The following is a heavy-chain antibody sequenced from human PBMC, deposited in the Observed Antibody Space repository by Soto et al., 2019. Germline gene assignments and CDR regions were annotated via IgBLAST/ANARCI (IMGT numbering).Heavy chain of an antibody. V-gene: IGHV1-18*01. Sequence: QVQLVQSGAEVKKPGASVKVSCKASGYNFNSYTISWVRQAPGQGLEWMGRISAYNGNTNYAQKLQGRVTMTTDTSTSTAYMELRSLRSDDTAGYLCARVVGALGHWFDPWGQGTLVTVSS. CDR1: GYNFNSYT. D-gene: IGHD1-26*01. CDR3: ARVVGALGHWFDP. J-gene: IGHJ5*02. CDR2: ISAYNGNT.